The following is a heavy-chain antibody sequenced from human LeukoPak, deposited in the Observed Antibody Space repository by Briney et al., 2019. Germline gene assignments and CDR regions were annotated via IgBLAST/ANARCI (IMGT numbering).Heavy chain of an antibody. V-gene: IGHV4-61*02. J-gene: IGHJ4*02. CDR2: IYTSGST. CDR1: GGSISSGSYY. CDR3: AREVRLKTARSGSYSNY. Sequence: PSETLSLTCTVSGGSISSGSYYWSWIRQPAGKGLEWIGRIYTSGSTNYNPSLKSRVTISVDTSKNQFSLKLSSVTAADTAVYYCAREVRLKTARSGSYSNYWGQGTLVTVSS. D-gene: IGHD1-26*01.